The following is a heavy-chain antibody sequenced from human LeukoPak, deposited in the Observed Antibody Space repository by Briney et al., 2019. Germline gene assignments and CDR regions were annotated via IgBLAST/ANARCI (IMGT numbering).Heavy chain of an antibody. V-gene: IGHV4-34*01. Sequence: PSETLSLTCGVYGGSFSGYYWSWIRQPPGKGLEWIGEINPRGSTNYNPSLRSRVTLSADTSKNQFSLTLNSVTAADTAVYYCARRRLGYYFDYWGQGTLVTVSS. J-gene: IGHJ4*02. D-gene: IGHD5-24*01. CDR3: ARRRLGYYFDY. CDR1: GGSFSGYY. CDR2: INPRGST.